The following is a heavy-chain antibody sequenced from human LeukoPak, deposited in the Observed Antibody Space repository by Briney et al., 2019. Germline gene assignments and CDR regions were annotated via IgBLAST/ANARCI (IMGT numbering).Heavy chain of an antibody. CDR3: ARDRVFVDTAIVSPVQYFDY. V-gene: IGHV1-18*01. CDR2: ISAYNDNT. D-gene: IGHD5-18*01. Sequence: ASVNVSCKASGYTVASYGISWVRRAAGQGLEWRGWISAYNDNTNYPQKLQGRVTMTTATSTSTAYMELRSLRADDTAVYYCARDRVFVDTAIVSPVQYFDYWGQGTLVTVSS. J-gene: IGHJ4*02. CDR1: GYTVASYG.